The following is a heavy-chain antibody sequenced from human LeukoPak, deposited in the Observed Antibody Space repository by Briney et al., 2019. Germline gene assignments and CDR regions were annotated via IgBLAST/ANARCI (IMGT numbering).Heavy chain of an antibody. CDR1: GFTFSSYS. CDR3: ASIPYDYVWGSYRYPNDAFDI. Sequence: GGSLRLSCAASGFTFSSYSMNWVRQAPGKGLEWVSSISSSSSYIYYADSVKGRFTISRGNAKNSLYLQMNSLRAEDTAVYYCASIPYDYVWGSYRYPNDAFDIWGQGTMVTVSS. J-gene: IGHJ3*02. CDR2: ISSSSSYI. V-gene: IGHV3-21*01. D-gene: IGHD3-16*02.